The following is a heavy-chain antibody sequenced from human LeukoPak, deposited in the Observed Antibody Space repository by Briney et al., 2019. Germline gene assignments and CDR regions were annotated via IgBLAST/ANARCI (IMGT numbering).Heavy chain of an antibody. CDR3: ARDSGSGNHAFDI. J-gene: IGHJ3*02. Sequence: GAAVTVSPKGSGYTFTICDMRWVRRPPGEGLEWRGIINPSGGSTSYTQKSQDGVTITRYTPKSKVYMELSSLRSQATAVYSRARDSGSGNHAFDIWGQGTMVTVSS. CDR1: GYTFTICD. CDR2: INPSGGST. D-gene: IGHD3-10*01. V-gene: IGHV1-46*01.